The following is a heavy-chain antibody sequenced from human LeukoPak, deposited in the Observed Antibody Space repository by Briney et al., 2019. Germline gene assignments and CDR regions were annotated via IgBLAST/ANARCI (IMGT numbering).Heavy chain of an antibody. Sequence: GGSLRLSCAASGFTVSSHYMSWVRQAPGKGLEWVSVIYTDGTTYYADSVKGRFTISRDNSKNTLYLQMNSLRAEDTAVYYCASTIRDSSGWEKYYYYYYGMDVWGQGTTVTVSS. CDR3: ASTIRDSSGWEKYYYYYYGMDV. V-gene: IGHV3-66*01. CDR2: IYTDGTT. CDR1: GFTVSSHY. D-gene: IGHD6-19*01. J-gene: IGHJ6*02.